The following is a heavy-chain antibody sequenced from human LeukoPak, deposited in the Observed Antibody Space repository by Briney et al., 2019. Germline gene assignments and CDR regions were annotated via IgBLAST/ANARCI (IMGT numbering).Heavy chain of an antibody. CDR1: GYTFTSYG. V-gene: IGHV1-18*01. CDR3: ARLKAGGSITMVRGVIITLDY. CDR2: ICAYNGNT. D-gene: IGHD3-10*01. Sequence: ASVKVSCKASGYTFTSYGISWVRQAPGQGLEWMGWICAYNGNTNYAQKLQGRVTMTTDTSTSTAYMELRSLRSDDTAVYYCARLKAGGSITMVRGVIITLDYWGQGTLVTVSS. J-gene: IGHJ4*02.